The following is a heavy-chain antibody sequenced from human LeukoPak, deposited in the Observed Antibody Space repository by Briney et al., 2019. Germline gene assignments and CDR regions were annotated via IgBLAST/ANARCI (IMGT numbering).Heavy chain of an antibody. Sequence: SETLSLTCTVPGGSISSSTYYWGWIRQPPGKGLEWIGEINHSGRTNYNPSLKSRVTLSVDTPKNQFSLKLTSVTAADTAVYYCASGGSFFESWGQGTLVTVSS. V-gene: IGHV4-39*07. CDR1: GGSISSSTYY. D-gene: IGHD1-26*01. J-gene: IGHJ4*02. CDR3: ASGGSFFES. CDR2: INHSGRT.